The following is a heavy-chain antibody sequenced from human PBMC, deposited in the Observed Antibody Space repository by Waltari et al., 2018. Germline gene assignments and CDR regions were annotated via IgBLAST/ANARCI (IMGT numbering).Heavy chain of an antibody. CDR1: GFTFSSYA. J-gene: IGHJ4*02. CDR2: IYSGGST. D-gene: IGHD6-13*01. Sequence: EVQLLESGGGLVQPGGSLRLSCAASGFTFSSYAMSWVRQDPGKGLEWVSVIYSGGSTYYADSVKGRFTISRDNSKNTLYLQMNSLRAEDTAVYYCAKGKSWSEKGSSWPLDYWGQGTLVTVSS. CDR3: AKGKSWSEKGSSWPLDY. V-gene: IGHV3-23*03.